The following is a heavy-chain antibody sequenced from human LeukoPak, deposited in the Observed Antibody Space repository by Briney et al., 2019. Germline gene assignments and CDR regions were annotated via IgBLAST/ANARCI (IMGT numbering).Heavy chain of an antibody. J-gene: IGHJ4*02. V-gene: IGHV3-23*01. CDR2: ISGSGDST. CDR3: AKDTRYCSSTSCL. CDR1: GFTFSSYA. D-gene: IGHD2-2*01. Sequence: GGSLRLSCAASGFTFSSYAMSWVRQAPGKGLEWVSAISGSGDSTYYADSVKGRFTISRDNSKNTLYLQMNSLRAEDTAVYYCAKDTRYCSSTSCLWGQGTLVTVSS.